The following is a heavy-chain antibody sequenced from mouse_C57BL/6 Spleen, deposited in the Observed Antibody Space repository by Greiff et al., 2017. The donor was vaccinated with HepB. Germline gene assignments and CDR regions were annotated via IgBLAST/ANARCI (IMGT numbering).Heavy chain of an antibody. CDR2: INTSSGYT. D-gene: IGHD1-1*01. Sequence: QVQLQQSGAELAKPGASVKLSCKASGYTFTSYWMHWVKQRPGQGLEWIGYINTSSGYTKYNQKFKDKATLTADKSSSTAYMQLSSLTYEDSAVYYCSRAPAYYGSPFDYWGQGTTLTVSS. J-gene: IGHJ2*01. V-gene: IGHV1-7*01. CDR3: SRAPAYYGSPFDY. CDR1: GYTFTSYW.